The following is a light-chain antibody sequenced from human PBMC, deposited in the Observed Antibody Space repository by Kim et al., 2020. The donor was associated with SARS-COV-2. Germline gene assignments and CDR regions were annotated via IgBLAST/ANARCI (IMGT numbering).Light chain of an antibody. J-gene: IGKJ2*01. V-gene: IGKV1-5*01. CDR1: QSIGSW. Sequence: SAAVGDRVTITCRANQSIGSWLAWYQQKPGKAPKLLIYDASRIESGVPSRFSGSESGTEFTLTISSLQPDDFATYYCQQYDSYSSTFGQGTKLEI. CDR2: DAS. CDR3: QQYDSYSST.